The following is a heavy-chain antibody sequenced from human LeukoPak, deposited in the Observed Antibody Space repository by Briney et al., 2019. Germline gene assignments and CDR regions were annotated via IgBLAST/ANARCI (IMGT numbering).Heavy chain of an antibody. V-gene: IGHV1-69*04. CDR2: IIPILGTA. CDR1: GGTFSSYA. CDR3: AREHKDTMIVVVTSYGMDV. J-gene: IGHJ6*02. Sequence: ASVKVSCKASGGTFSSYAISWVRQAPGQGLEWMGRIIPILGTANYAQKFQGRVTITADKSTSTAYMELSSLRSEDTAVYYCAREHKDTMIVVVTSYGMDVWGQGTTVTVSS. D-gene: IGHD3-22*01.